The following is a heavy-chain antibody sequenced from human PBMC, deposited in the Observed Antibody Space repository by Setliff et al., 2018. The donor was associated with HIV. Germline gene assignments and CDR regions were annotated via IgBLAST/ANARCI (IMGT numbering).Heavy chain of an antibody. Sequence: SLKISCAASGFTFSTYWVHWVRQAPGKGLVWVSRVNNDGSATNYADSVKGRFTISRDNAKNTVFLQMNSLRAEDTALYYCARIATTMTPNDFWGQGTLVTVSS. CDR2: VNNDGSAT. V-gene: IGHV3-74*01. CDR1: GFTFSTYW. D-gene: IGHD4-4*01. J-gene: IGHJ4*02. CDR3: ARIATTMTPNDF.